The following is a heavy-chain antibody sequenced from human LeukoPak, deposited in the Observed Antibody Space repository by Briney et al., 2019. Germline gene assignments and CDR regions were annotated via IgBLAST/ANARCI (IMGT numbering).Heavy chain of an antibody. CDR3: ARWYYHDSIRWFDP. CDR2: IYYSGST. V-gene: IGHV4-59*01. J-gene: IGHJ5*02. D-gene: IGHD3-22*01. CDR1: GGSINSFY. Sequence: SETLSLTCTVSGGSINSFYWTWIRQPPGKGLEWIGYIYYSGSTNYNPSLKSRVTISVDTSKNQFSLSLRTVTAADTAVYYCARWYYHDSIRWFDPWGQGTLVTVSS.